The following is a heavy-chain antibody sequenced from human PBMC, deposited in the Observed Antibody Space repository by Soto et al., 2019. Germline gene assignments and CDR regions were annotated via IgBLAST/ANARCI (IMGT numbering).Heavy chain of an antibody. CDR2: ISSNGGST. D-gene: IGHD3-3*01. Sequence: GGSLRLSCSASGFTFSSYAMHWVRQAPGKGLEYDSAISSNGGSTYHADSVKGRFTISRDNSKNTLYLQMSSLRAEDTAVYYCVKDTANYDFWSGYYTPLYYYYYGMDVWGQGTTVTVSS. CDR3: VKDTANYDFWSGYYTPLYYYYYGMDV. V-gene: IGHV3-64D*08. J-gene: IGHJ6*02. CDR1: GFTFSSYA.